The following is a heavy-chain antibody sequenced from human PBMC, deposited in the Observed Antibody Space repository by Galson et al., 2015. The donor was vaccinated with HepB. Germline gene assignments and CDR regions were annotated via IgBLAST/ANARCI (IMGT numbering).Heavy chain of an antibody. D-gene: IGHD4-17*01. Sequence: SLRLSCAASGFTFTNAWMSWVRQAPGKGLEWVGRIGSNLDGGTQDYAATVKGRFIIPRDDSKNTMFLQMNRLKTEDTAMYFCTTVDLSFGYGDEVDWGQGTLVTVSS. CDR2: IGSNLDGGTQ. CDR1: GFTFTNAW. CDR3: TTVDLSFGYGDEVD. J-gene: IGHJ4*02. V-gene: IGHV3-15*04.